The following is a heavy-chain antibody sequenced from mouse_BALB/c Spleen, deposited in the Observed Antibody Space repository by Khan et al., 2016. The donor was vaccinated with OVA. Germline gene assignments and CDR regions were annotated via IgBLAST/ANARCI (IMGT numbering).Heavy chain of an antibody. CDR3: ARDYWFVY. J-gene: IGHJ3*01. Sequence: EVMLVESGGGLVKPGGSLKVSCAASGFTFSNYAMSWVRQTPEKRMEWVASISSGDNTYYPDSVQGRFTISRDNARNILYLQMSSLRSEDTAMYYCARDYWFVYWGQGTLVTVSA. CDR1: GFTFSNYA. CDR2: ISSGDNT. V-gene: IGHV5-6-5*01.